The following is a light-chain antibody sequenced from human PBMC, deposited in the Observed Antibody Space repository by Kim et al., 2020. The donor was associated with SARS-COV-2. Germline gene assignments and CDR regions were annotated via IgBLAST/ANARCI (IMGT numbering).Light chain of an antibody. CDR1: SIGSKS. J-gene: IGLJ2*01. CDR3: QVWDSSDDHRVV. CDR2: YDS. Sequence: PGKTARITWGGTSIGSKSGHWYQQRPGQAPVLVISYDSVRPSGIPERFSGSNSGNTATVTISRVEAGDEADYYCQVWDSSDDHRVVFGGGTQLTVL. V-gene: IGLV3-21*04.